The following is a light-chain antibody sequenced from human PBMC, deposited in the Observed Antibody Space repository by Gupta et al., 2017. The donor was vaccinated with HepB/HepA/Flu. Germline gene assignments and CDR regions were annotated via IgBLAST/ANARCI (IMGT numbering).Light chain of an antibody. CDR1: SSDV. J-gene: IGLJ2*01. CDR2: AVS. Sequence: SALTQPASVSGSPGQSITISCTGTSSDVSWYQQHPGKAPKLMIYAVSIRPPRVSYRFSGSKSGDTASLTIAELQAEDEADYYCSSLTGSSTLGLFGGGTKVTVL. V-gene: IGLV2-14*03. CDR3: SSLTGSSTLGL.